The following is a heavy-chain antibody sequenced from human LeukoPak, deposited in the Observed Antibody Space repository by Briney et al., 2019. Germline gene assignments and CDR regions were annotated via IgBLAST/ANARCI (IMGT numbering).Heavy chain of an antibody. J-gene: IGHJ6*02. CDR3: AKVPEAGTGYGMDV. CDR1: GVDVNNVY. V-gene: IGHV3-53*01. CDR2: MISGGSV. D-gene: IGHD2-2*01. Sequence: PGGSLRLSCVVSGVDVNNVYMTWVRHSPHKGLEWLSMMISGGSVDYADSVKSRFSISKDTSRNIIYLQMNSLSVEDTAIYYCAKVPEAGTGYGMDVWGQGTAVIVSS.